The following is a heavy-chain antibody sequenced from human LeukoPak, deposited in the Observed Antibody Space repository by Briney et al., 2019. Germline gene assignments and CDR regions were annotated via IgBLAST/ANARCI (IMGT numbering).Heavy chain of an antibody. J-gene: IGHJ6*03. V-gene: IGHV3-7*01. CDR1: GFTFSSYW. CDR2: IKLDGSEK. D-gene: IGHD5-24*01. CDR3: ARRPGYTTTYRSSNYYYYMDV. Sequence: GSLRLSCAASGFTFSSYWMTWVRQAPGKGLEWVANIKLDGSEKYYVDSAKGRFTISRDNATNSLYMQMNSLRAEDTAVYYCARRPGYTTTYRSSNYYYYMDVWGKGTTVTVSS.